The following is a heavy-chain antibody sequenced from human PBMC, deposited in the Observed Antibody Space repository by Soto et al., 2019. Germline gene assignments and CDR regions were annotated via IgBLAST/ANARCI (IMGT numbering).Heavy chain of an antibody. CDR2: IYPGDSDT. D-gene: IGHD2-2*01. CDR3: ARHLVGYCSSTSCPPLDY. J-gene: IGHJ4*02. CDR1: GDSFNSYW. Sequence: RGESLKIACKDSGDSFNSYWIGGVRQMPGKVLEGMGIIYPGDSDTRYSPSFQGQVTISADKSISTAYLQWSSLKASDTAMYYCARHLVGYCSSTSCPPLDYWGQGTLVTVSS. V-gene: IGHV5-51*01.